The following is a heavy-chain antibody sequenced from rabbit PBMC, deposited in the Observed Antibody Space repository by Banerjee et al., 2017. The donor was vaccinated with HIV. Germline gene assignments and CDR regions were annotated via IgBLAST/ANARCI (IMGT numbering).Heavy chain of an antibody. J-gene: IGHJ4*01. V-gene: IGHV1S45*01. D-gene: IGHD6-1*01. CDR3: ARYIYGACFNL. CDR2: IYAGSSGST. Sequence: QEQLLESGGGLVQPEGSLTLTCTASGFSFSSDHVMCWVRQAPGKGLEWIACIYAGSSGSTYYASWAKGRFTISKTSSTTVTLQMTSLTAADTATYFCARYIYGACFNLWGPGTLVTVS. CDR1: GFSFSSDHV.